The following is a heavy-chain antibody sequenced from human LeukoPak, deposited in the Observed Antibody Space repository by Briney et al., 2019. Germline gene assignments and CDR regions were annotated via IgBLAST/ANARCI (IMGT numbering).Heavy chain of an antibody. J-gene: IGHJ4*02. Sequence: PGGSLRLSCAASGFTFSSYAMTWVRQAPGKGLEWVSSISESGGSTFYTDSVKGRFTISRDNSKNTLYLQMNSLRAEDTAIYYCAKDRLRNGDYWGQGTLVTVSS. CDR2: ISESGGST. CDR1: GFTFSSYA. V-gene: IGHV3-23*01. CDR3: AKDRLRNGDY.